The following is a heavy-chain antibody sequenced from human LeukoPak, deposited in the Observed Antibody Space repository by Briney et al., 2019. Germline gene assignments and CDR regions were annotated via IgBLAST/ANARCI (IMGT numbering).Heavy chain of an antibody. D-gene: IGHD5-18*01. J-gene: IGHJ4*02. V-gene: IGHV1-2*02. Sequence: ASVKVSCKASGYTFTGYYMHWVRQAPGQGLEWMGWINPNSGGTNYAQKFQGRVTMTRDTSISTAYMELSRLRCDDTAVYYCARGAWIQLSSLGYWGQGTLVTVSS. CDR1: GYTFTGYY. CDR3: ARGAWIQLSSLGY. CDR2: INPNSGGT.